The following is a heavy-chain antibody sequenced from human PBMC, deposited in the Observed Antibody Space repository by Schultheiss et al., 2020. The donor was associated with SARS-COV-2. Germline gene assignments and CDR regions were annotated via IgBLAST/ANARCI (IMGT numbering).Heavy chain of an antibody. CDR2: INHSGST. J-gene: IGHJ4*02. D-gene: IGHD3-10*01. CDR1: GGSFSGYY. CDR3: ARDGWRLPGK. V-gene: IGHV4-34*01. Sequence: SETLSLTCAVYGGSFSGYYWSWIRQPPGKGLEWIGEINHSGSTNYNPSLKSRVTISVDTSKNQFSLKLSSVTAADTAVYYCARDGWRLPGKWGQGTLVTVSS.